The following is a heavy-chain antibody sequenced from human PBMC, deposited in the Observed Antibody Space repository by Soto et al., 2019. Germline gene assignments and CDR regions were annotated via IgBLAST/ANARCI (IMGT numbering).Heavy chain of an antibody. J-gene: IGHJ4*02. Sequence: VQLLESGGGLVQPGGSLRLSCAASGFTFSIYAMNWVRQAPGKGLEWVAGIIGAGVPYYADSVKGRFTISRDNSKNTLYLQMNSLRDEDTALYFCAKDFTPDSRWDIDYWGQGTLVTVSS. V-gene: IGHV3-23*01. D-gene: IGHD1-26*01. CDR1: GFTFSIYA. CDR2: IIGAGVP. CDR3: AKDFTPDSRWDIDY.